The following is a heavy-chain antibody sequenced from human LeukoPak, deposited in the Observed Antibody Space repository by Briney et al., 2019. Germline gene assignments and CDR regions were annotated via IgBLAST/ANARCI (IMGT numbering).Heavy chain of an antibody. Sequence: GGSLRLSCAASGFTFSSYSMNWVRQAPGKGLEWVSSISSSSSYIYYADSVKGRFTISRDNAKNSLYLQMNSLRAEDTAVYYCARGSRITMIGAFDIWGQGTMLTVSS. CDR3: ARGSRITMIGAFDI. D-gene: IGHD3-22*01. J-gene: IGHJ3*02. CDR1: GFTFSSYS. CDR2: ISSSSSYI. V-gene: IGHV3-21*01.